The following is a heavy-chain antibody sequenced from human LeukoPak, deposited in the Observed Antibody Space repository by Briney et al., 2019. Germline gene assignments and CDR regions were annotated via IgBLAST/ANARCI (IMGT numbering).Heavy chain of an antibody. Sequence: PGGSLRLSCAASGFTFSSYGMHWVRQAPGKGLEWVAVISYDGSNTYYADSVRGRFTISSDNSKKTLYLQMNSLRVEDTAVYYCAKGRSYSSPDHFDYWGQGTLVTVSS. J-gene: IGHJ4*02. CDR2: ISYDGSNT. CDR1: GFTFSSYG. V-gene: IGHV3-30*18. CDR3: AKGRSYSSPDHFDY. D-gene: IGHD6-13*01.